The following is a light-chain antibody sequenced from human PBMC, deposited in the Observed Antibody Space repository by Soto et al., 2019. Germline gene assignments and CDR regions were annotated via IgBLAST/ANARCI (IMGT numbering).Light chain of an antibody. CDR3: QQYGTSRET. CDR1: QSVTNSY. CDR2: GAS. J-gene: IGKJ1*01. Sequence: EIVLTQSPGTLSLSPGERATLSCRASQSVTNSYLAWYQQKPGQAPRLLIYGASSRATGIPDRLSGSGSGTDFTLTISRLEHEDLAVYYCQQYGTSRETFGQGTRVEI. V-gene: IGKV3-20*01.